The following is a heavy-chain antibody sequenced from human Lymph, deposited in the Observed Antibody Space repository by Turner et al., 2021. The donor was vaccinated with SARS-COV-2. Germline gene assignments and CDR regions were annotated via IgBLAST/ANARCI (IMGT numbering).Heavy chain of an antibody. CDR1: GGTFSSHV. D-gene: IGHD3-22*01. CDR3: ARVGSAVVPYYYYGMDV. CDR2: IIPMLGTA. J-gene: IGHJ6*02. Sequence: QVQLVKSGAEVKKPGSSVKVSCKASGGTFSSHVICWVRQGPGQGPEWMGGIIPMLGTANYAQKFQGRVTITADESTSTGYMELTSLRSEDTAVYYCARVGSAVVPYYYYGMDVWGQGTTVTVSS. V-gene: IGHV1-69*01.